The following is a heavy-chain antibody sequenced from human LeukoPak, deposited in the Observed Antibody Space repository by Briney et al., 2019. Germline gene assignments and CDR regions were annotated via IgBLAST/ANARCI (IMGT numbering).Heavy chain of an antibody. CDR3: ARDCIEGPCDI. CDR2: ISGSGGNT. CDR1: GFIFNNYA. J-gene: IGHJ3*02. Sequence: GGSLRLSCAASGFIFNNYAMTWVRQAPGKGLEWVSVISGSGGNTYLVDSVKGRFTISRDNAKNSLYLQMNSLRAEDTAVYYCARDCIEGPCDIWGQGTMVTVSS. V-gene: IGHV3-23*01. D-gene: IGHD1-26*01.